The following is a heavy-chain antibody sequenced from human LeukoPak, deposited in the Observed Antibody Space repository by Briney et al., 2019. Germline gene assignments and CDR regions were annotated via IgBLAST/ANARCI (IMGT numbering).Heavy chain of an antibody. D-gene: IGHD6-19*01. Sequence: ASVKVSCKASGYTFTIYYMHWVRQASGQGLEWMGIINPSAGSTSYAQKFQGRIAMTGDTSTSTVYMELSSLRSEDTAVYYCARDQQWLITGEDFFDIWGQGTMVTVSS. CDR2: INPSAGST. J-gene: IGHJ3*02. CDR1: GYTFTIYY. V-gene: IGHV1-46*01. CDR3: ARDQQWLITGEDFFDI.